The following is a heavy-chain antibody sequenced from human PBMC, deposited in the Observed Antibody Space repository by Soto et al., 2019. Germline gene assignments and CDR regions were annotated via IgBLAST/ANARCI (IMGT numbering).Heavy chain of an antibody. CDR2: INHSGST. CDR3: ARASAGSDVDTAMVFDY. CDR1: GGSFSGYY. V-gene: IGHV4-34*01. J-gene: IGHJ4*02. D-gene: IGHD5-18*01. Sequence: SETLSLTCAVYGGSFSGYYWSWIRQPPGKGLEWIGEINHSGSTNYNPSLKSRVTIAVDTSKNQFSLKLSYVTAADTAVYYCARASAGSDVDTAMVFDYWGQGTLVTVSS.